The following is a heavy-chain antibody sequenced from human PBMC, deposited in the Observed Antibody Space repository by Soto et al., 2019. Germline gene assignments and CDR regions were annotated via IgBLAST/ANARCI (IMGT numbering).Heavy chain of an antibody. CDR3: AKDRRDGEYNSVYDF. J-gene: IGHJ4*02. D-gene: IGHD4-17*01. CDR1: GFRFSDYG. V-gene: IGHV3-30*18. CDR2: MSFDETYK. Sequence: QVQLAESGGGVVQPGGSLRLSCVGSGFRFSDYGMHWVRQAPGKGLEWVAMMSFDETYKYYADSVKGRFIISRDNSKNTLYLQMNSLRAEDTAVYYCAKDRRDGEYNSVYDFWGQGTLVTVSS.